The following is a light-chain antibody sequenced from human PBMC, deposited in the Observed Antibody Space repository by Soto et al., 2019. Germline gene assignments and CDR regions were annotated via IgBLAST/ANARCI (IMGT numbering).Light chain of an antibody. V-gene: IGKV3-20*01. Sequence: EIVLTQSPGTLSLSPGERATLSCRASQSVGSNYLAWYQQKPGQAPRLLIYGASSRATGIPDRFSGRGSGTDFTLTINRLEPEDFAVYYCQRYGSSQFTFGPGTKVDIK. CDR2: GAS. CDR1: QSVGSNY. J-gene: IGKJ3*01. CDR3: QRYGSSQFT.